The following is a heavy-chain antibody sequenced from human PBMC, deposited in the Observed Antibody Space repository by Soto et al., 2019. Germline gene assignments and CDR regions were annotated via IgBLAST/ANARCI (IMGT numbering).Heavy chain of an antibody. J-gene: IGHJ5*02. CDR2: ISSSSSYI. V-gene: IGHV3-21*01. CDR3: ARDDCSSTSCYPQNWFDP. Sequence: PGGSLRLSCAASGFTFSSYSMNWVRQAPGKGLEWVSSISSSSSYIYYADSVKGRFTISRDNAKNSLYLQMNSLRAEDTAVYYCARDDCSSTSCYPQNWFDPWGQGTLVTVS. D-gene: IGHD2-2*01. CDR1: GFTFSSYS.